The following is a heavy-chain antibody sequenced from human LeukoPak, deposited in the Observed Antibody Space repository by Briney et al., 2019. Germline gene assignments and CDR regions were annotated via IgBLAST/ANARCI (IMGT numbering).Heavy chain of an antibody. D-gene: IGHD3-16*02. V-gene: IGHV4-31*03. CDR2: ISYSGST. J-gene: IGHJ4*02. Sequence: PSQTLSLTCTVSDGSISSGTYYWGWVRQHPEGGLEWIGYISYSGSTNYNPSLKSRVTISVDTSKNQFSLKLSSVTAADTAVYYCARLGSFGGVIVFPYYFDYWGQGTLVTVSS. CDR3: ARLGSFGGVIVFPYYFDY. CDR1: DGSISSGTYY.